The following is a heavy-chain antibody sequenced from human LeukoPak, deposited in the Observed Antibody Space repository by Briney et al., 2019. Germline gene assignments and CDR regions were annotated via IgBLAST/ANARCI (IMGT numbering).Heavy chain of an antibody. J-gene: IGHJ4*02. CDR3: ARIAYSYGTAFDY. D-gene: IGHD5-18*01. V-gene: IGHV4-59*12. CDR2: IYYSGST. Sequence: SETLSLTCTVSGGSISSYYWSWIRQPPGKGLEWIGYIYYSGSTNYNPSLKSRVTISVDKSKNQFSLKLNSVTAADTAVYYCARIAYSYGTAFDYWGQGTLVTVSS. CDR1: GGSISSYY.